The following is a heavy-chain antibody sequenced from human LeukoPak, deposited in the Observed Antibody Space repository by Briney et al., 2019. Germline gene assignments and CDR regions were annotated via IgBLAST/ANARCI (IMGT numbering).Heavy chain of an antibody. CDR1: GYTFTGYY. V-gene: IGHV1-2*02. Sequence: ASVKVSCKASGYTFTGYYMHWVRQAPGQGLEWMGWINPNSGGTNYAQKFQGRVTMTRDTSISTAYMELSRLRSDDTAVYYCARDDGSGSYYKLMDVWGKGTTVTISS. D-gene: IGHD3-10*01. CDR3: ARDDGSGSYYKLMDV. J-gene: IGHJ6*03. CDR2: INPNSGGT.